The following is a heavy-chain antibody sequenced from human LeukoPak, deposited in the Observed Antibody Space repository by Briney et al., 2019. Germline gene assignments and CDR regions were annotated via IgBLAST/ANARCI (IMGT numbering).Heavy chain of an antibody. CDR3: ARDFVAYDSSGYPPFVDY. Sequence: GGSLRLSCAASGFTFSSYGMHWVRQAPGKGLEWVAVIWYDGSNKYYADSVKGRFTISSDNSKNTLFLQMNSLRAEDTAVYYCARDFVAYDSSGYPPFVDYWGQGTLVTVSS. D-gene: IGHD3-22*01. CDR2: IWYDGSNK. J-gene: IGHJ4*02. V-gene: IGHV3-33*01. CDR1: GFTFSSYG.